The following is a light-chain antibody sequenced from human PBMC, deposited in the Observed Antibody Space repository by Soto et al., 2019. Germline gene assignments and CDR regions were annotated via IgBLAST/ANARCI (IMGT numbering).Light chain of an antibody. Sequence: EIVLTQSPATLSLSPGERATLSCRASQSVSSYLAWYQQKPGQAPRLLIYDASNRATGIPARFSGSGSGTDFTLTISSLEAEDFAVYYSQQRSNWPLIFTFGPGTKVDIK. J-gene: IGKJ3*01. CDR1: QSVSSY. V-gene: IGKV3-11*01. CDR2: DAS. CDR3: QQRSNWPLIFT.